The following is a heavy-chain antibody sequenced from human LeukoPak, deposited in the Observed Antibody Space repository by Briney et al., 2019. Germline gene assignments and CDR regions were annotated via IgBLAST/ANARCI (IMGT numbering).Heavy chain of an antibody. V-gene: IGHV3-30-3*01. Sequence: PGRSLRLSCAASGFTFSSYAMHWVRQAPGKGLEWVAVISYDGSNKYYADSVKGRFTISRDNSKNTLYLQMNSLRAEDTAVYYCARGAYHSYYMDVWGKGTTVTVSS. CDR3: ARGAYHSYYMDV. CDR1: GFTFSSYA. CDR2: ISYDGSNK. J-gene: IGHJ6*03.